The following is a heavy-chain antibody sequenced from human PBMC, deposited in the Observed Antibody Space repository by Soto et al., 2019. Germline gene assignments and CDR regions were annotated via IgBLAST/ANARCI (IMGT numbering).Heavy chain of an antibody. D-gene: IGHD3-3*01. Sequence: GGSLRLSCAASGFTFRSYAMSWVRQAPGTGLEWVSGISDTAGSTYYADSVKGRFTISRDNTKNTLYLQMNSLRAEDTAVYYCAKPFWSGYYMSYFYYGLDVWGQGTTVTVSS. V-gene: IGHV3-23*01. J-gene: IGHJ6*02. CDR1: GFTFRSYA. CDR3: AKPFWSGYYMSYFYYGLDV. CDR2: ISDTAGST.